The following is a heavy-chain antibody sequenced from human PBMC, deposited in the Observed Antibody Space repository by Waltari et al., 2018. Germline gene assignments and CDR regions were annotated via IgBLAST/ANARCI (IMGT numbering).Heavy chain of an antibody. Sequence: EVQLLESGGGLVQPGGSLRLSCSAFGFTFSSYAMIWVRQAPGKGLEWVAAISGSGGSTYYADSVKGRFTISRDNSKNTLYLQMNSLRAEDTAVYYCAKAVGAATADDAFDIWGQGTMVTVSS. V-gene: IGHV3-23*01. CDR3: AKAVGAATADDAFDI. D-gene: IGHD2-15*01. CDR1: GFTFSSYA. CDR2: ISGSGGST. J-gene: IGHJ3*02.